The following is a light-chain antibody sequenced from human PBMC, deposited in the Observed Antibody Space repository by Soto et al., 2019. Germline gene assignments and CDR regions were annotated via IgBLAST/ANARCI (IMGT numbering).Light chain of an antibody. V-gene: IGKV1-39*01. CDR1: QSISTW. CDR2: AAS. CDR3: QQSYSTPLT. Sequence: IQMTQSPSTLSSSVLYIFTFTCLASQSISTWLAWYQQKPGKAPKLLIYAASSLQSGVPSRFSGSGSGTDFTLTISSLQPEDFATYYCQQSYSTPLTFGGGTKVDIK. J-gene: IGKJ4*01.